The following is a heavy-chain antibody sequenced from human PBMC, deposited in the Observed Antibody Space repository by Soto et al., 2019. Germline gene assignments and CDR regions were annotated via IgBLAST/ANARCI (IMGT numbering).Heavy chain of an antibody. CDR3: ARDRLVGSTDFDY. D-gene: IGHD2-15*01. V-gene: IGHV3-33*08. CDR1: GFTFSSYA. J-gene: IGHJ4*02. Sequence: VQLLESGGGLVQPGGSLRLSCAASGFTFSSYAMSWVRQAPGKGLEWVAVIWYDGSNKYYADSVKGRFTISRDNSKNTLYLQMNSLRAEDTAVYYCARDRLVGSTDFDYWGQGTLVTVSS. CDR2: IWYDGSNK.